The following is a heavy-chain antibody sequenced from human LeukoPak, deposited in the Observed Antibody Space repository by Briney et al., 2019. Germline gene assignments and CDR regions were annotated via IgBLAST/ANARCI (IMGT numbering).Heavy chain of an antibody. CDR3: ARDNSRNSNDY. D-gene: IGHD1-20*01. CDR2: INPSGGGT. J-gene: IGHJ4*02. Sequence: ASVKVSFKASGYTFTSYYMHWVRQAPGQGLEGMGIINPSGGGTNYAQNFQGRVTMTRDTSTSTVYMELSSLRSEDTAMYYCARDNSRNSNDYWGQGTLVTVSS. CDR1: GYTFTSYY. V-gene: IGHV1-46*01.